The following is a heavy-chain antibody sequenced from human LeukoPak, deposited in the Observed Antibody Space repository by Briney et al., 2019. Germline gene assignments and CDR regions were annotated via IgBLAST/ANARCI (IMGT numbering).Heavy chain of an antibody. CDR3: ARGAHYYYYGMDV. CDR1: GFTVSSNY. J-gene: IGHJ6*02. CDR2: IYSGGST. Sequence: PGGSLRLSCAASGFTVSSNYMSWVRQAPGKGLEWVSVIYSGGSTYYADSVKGRFTISRDNSKNTLYLQMNSLRAEDTAVYYCARGAHYYYYGMDVWGQGTMVTVSS. V-gene: IGHV3-53*01.